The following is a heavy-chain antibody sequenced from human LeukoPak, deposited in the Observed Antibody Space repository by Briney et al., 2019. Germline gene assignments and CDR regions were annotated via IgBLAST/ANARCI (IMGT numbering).Heavy chain of an antibody. CDR1: GGTFTSYG. D-gene: IGHD3-3*01. J-gene: IGHJ4*02. Sequence: ASVKVSCKASGGTFTSYGISWVRQAPGQGLEWMGWISAYNGNTNYAQKLQGRVTMTTDTSTSTAYMELRSLRSDDTAVYYCARASANYDFWSGYAGYFDYWGQGTLVTVSS. CDR2: ISAYNGNT. CDR3: ARASANYDFWSGYAGYFDY. V-gene: IGHV1-18*01.